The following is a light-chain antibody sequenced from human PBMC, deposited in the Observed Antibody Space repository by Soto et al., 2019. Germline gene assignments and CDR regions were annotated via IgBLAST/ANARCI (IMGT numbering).Light chain of an antibody. CDR2: DNT. CDR1: NIASKT. J-gene: IGLJ1*01. V-gene: IGLV3-21*02. Sequence: SYELTQPPSVSLAPGQTARLTCGGSNIASKTVHWYHQKPGQAPVVVISDNTDRPSGIPERFSGSNSGNTASLTISGLQAEDEADYYCNSFTTSSTYVFGTGTKLTVL. CDR3: NSFTTSSTYV.